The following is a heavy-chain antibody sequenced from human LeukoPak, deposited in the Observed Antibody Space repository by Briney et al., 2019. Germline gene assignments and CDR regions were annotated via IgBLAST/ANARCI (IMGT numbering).Heavy chain of an antibody. Sequence: SETLSLTCAVSDDSFSSHYWTWIRQPPGKGLEWIGYISYIGTTNYNPSLKSRVTTSIDTSKNQFSLKLSSVTAADTAVYYCARDLVTVTKGFDIWGQGTMVSVSS. CDR3: ARDLVTVTKGFDI. CDR2: ISYIGTT. J-gene: IGHJ3*02. V-gene: IGHV4-59*11. CDR1: DDSFSSHY. D-gene: IGHD4-17*01.